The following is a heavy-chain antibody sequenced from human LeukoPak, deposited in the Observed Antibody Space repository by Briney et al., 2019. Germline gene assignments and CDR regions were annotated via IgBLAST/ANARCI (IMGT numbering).Heavy chain of an antibody. Sequence: SETLSLTCTVSEGSITGYHWSWIRQSPGTGLEWIGYIHSGGTTNQNPSLRSRVTMSLDTSKNQFSLRLSSVTAADTALYYCARHGARAGGYCSSTSCYTFDSWGQGTVVTVSA. V-gene: IGHV4-4*09. J-gene: IGHJ4*02. CDR1: EGSITGYH. CDR2: IHSGGTT. D-gene: IGHD2-2*02. CDR3: ARHGARAGGYCSSTSCYTFDS.